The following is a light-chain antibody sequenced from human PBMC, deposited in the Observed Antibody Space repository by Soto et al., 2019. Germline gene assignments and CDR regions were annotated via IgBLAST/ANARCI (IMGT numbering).Light chain of an antibody. CDR3: MQGIDSPWT. CDR1: QSLVYSDGNTY. J-gene: IGKJ1*01. CDR2: KVS. V-gene: IGKV2-30*01. Sequence: DVVMTQSPLSLPVTLGQPASISCRSSQSLVYSDGNTYLSWFQQRPGQSPRRLLYKVSDRDSGVPDRFSGSGSGTDFTLKISRVEAEDVGVYYCMQGIDSPWTFGQGTKVEIK.